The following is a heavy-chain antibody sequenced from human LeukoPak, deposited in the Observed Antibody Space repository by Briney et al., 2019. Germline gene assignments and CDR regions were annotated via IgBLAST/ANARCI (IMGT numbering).Heavy chain of an antibody. CDR3: ARVAAIAVASDAFDI. D-gene: IGHD6-19*01. Sequence: PSETLSLTCAVYGGSFSGYYWSWLRQPPGKGLEWIGEINHSGSTNYNPSLKSRVTISVDTSKNQFSLKLSSVTAADTAVYYCARVAAIAVASDAFDIWGQGTMVTVSS. V-gene: IGHV4-34*01. CDR1: GGSFSGYY. CDR2: INHSGST. J-gene: IGHJ3*02.